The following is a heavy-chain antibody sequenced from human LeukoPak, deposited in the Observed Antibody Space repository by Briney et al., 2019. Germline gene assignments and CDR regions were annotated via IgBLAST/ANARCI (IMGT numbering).Heavy chain of an antibody. CDR1: GYTFTGYY. CDR3: ARALVDFWSGYSGSSSYYFDY. D-gene: IGHD3-3*01. J-gene: IGHJ4*02. CDR2: INPNSGGT. V-gene: IGHV1-2*02. Sequence: ASVKVSCKAYGYTFTGYYMHWVRQAPGQGLEWMGWINPNSGGTNYAQKFQGRVTMTRDTSISTAYMELSRLRSDDTAVYYCARALVDFWSGYSGSSSYYFDYWGQGTLVTVSS.